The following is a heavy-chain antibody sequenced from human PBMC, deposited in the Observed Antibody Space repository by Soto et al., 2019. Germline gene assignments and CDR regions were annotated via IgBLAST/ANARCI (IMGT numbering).Heavy chain of an antibody. Sequence: ETLSLTCRVSGSPISSNAYCWAWIRQPPGRGLEFIASMHASGGTYHASSLKSRATMSLDASKDQFSLKLQSVTAADTGTYYCAAIVVGATRHSDVDHWGQGTLVTVSS. CDR2: MHASGGT. D-gene: IGHD2-15*01. V-gene: IGHV4-39*01. CDR3: AAIVVGATRHSDVDH. CDR1: GSPISSNAYC. J-gene: IGHJ4*02.